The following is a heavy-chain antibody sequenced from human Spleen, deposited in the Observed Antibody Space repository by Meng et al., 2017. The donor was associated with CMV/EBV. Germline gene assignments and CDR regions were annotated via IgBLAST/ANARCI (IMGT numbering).Heavy chain of an antibody. V-gene: IGHV3-73*01. CDR3: TRLWSSGGFDP. J-gene: IGHJ5*02. CDR1: GYVFSGAA. D-gene: IGHD3-3*01. Sequence: GESLKISCAASGYVFSGAAIHWVRQASGKGLEWVGRIRTQGNGYEAEYAESVKGRFTVSRDDARKTAYLQMNNLKTEDPAVYYCTRLWSSGGFDPWGQGTLVTVSS. CDR2: IRTQGNGYEA.